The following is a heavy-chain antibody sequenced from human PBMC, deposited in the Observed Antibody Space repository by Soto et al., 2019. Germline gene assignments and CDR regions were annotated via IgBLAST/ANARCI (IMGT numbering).Heavy chain of an antibody. V-gene: IGHV4-30-2*01. D-gene: IGHD2-15*01. Sequence: SETLSLTCAVSGGSISSGGYSWSWIRQPPGKGLEWIGYIYHSGSTYYNPSLKNRVTISTMSNDKFSLELSSVTAADTAVYYCARYCSGGSCYDYYGMDVWGQGTTVTVSS. CDR2: IYHSGST. CDR3: ARYCSGGSCYDYYGMDV. J-gene: IGHJ6*02. CDR1: GGSISSGGYS.